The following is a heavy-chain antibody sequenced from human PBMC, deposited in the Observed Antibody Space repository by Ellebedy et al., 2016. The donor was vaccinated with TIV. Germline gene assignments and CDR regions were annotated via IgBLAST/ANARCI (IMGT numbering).Heavy chain of an antibody. CDR1: GFTFSSYS. CDR2: ISSSSSYI. D-gene: IGHD3-10*01. Sequence: GGSLRLXXAASGFTFSSYSMNWVRQAPGKGLEWVSSISSSSSYIYYADSVKGRFTISRDNAKNSLYLQMNSLRAEDTAVYYCARDRWFGELYDAFDIWGQGTMVTVSS. CDR3: ARDRWFGELYDAFDI. V-gene: IGHV3-21*01. J-gene: IGHJ3*02.